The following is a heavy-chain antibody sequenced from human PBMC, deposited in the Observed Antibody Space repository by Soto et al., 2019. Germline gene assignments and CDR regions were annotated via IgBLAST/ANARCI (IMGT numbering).Heavy chain of an antibody. Sequence: GSLRLSCAASGVTFSSFSFNWVRQAPGKGLEWVSFILSSSGSVYYADSVKGRFTISRDNAKNSLYLQMNSLKDEDTAVYYCARDSGEQLARRGFYYYYMDVWGKGTTVTVSS. CDR1: GVTFSSFS. J-gene: IGHJ6*03. D-gene: IGHD6-6*01. V-gene: IGHV3-21*01. CDR3: ARDSGEQLARRGFYYYYMDV. CDR2: ILSSSGSV.